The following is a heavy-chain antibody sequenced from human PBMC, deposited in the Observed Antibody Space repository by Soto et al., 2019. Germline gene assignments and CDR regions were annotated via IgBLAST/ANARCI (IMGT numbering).Heavy chain of an antibody. CDR3: ARQQWLRYNWFDP. CDR2: IYPGDSDT. V-gene: IGHV5-51*01. D-gene: IGHD5-12*01. CDR1: GYSFTSYW. J-gene: IGHJ5*02. Sequence: PGESLKISCMGSGYSFTSYWIGWVRQMPGKGLEWMGIIYPGDSDTRYSPSFQGQVTISADKSISTAYLQWSSLKASDTAMYYCARQQWLRYNWFDPWGQGTLVTVSS.